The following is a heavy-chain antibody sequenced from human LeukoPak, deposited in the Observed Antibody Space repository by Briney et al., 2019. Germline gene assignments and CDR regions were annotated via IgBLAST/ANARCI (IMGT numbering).Heavy chain of an antibody. CDR2: ISAYNGNT. V-gene: IGHV1-18*01. CDR1: GYTFTSYG. D-gene: IGHD2-15*01. Sequence: ASVKVSCKASGYTFTSYGISWVRQAPGQGLEWMGWISAYNGNTNYAQKLQGRVTMTTDTSTSTAYMELRSLRSDDTAVYYFARGLNTRYCGGGSCYSPSDWFDPWGQGTLVTVSS. J-gene: IGHJ5*02. CDR3: ARGLNTRYCGGGSCYSPSDWFDP.